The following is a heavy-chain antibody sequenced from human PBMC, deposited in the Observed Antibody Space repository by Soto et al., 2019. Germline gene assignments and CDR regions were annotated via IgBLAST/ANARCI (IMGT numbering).Heavy chain of an antibody. CDR3: ARHFSDCSSTSCSNWFDS. V-gene: IGHV3-72*01. CDR1: GFTFSDHY. J-gene: IGHJ5*01. CDR2: TRNKANSYTT. D-gene: IGHD2-2*01. Sequence: GGSLRLSCAASGFTFSDHYMDWVRQAPGKGLEWVGRTRNKANSYTTEYAASVKGRFTISRDDSKNSLYLHRHILNTEDRAVDNCARHFSDCSSTSCSNWFDSGAQGTLVTVSS.